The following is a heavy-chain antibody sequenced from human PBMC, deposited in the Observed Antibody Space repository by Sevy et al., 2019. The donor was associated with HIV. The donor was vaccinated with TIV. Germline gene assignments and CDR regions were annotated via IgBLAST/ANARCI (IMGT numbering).Heavy chain of an antibody. J-gene: IGHJ6*03. V-gene: IGHV4-39*01. D-gene: IGHD3-10*01. CDR1: GGSIRRGDYF. CDR3: ARLRGGYGNGWFYYYMDV. CDR2: ITDSGST. Sequence: SETLSLTCSVTGGSIRRGDYFWGWIRQSPGKGLEWIGSITDSGSTYYNPSLKSRVTMSVDTSKNQFSLKLGSVTAADTAMHYCARLRGGYGNGWFYYYMDVWGKGTTVTVSS.